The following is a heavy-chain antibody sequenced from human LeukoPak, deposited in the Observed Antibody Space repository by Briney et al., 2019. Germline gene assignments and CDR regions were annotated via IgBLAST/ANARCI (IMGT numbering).Heavy chain of an antibody. CDR3: AREGYYYDSSGYYSFDY. J-gene: IGHJ4*02. CDR2: IYYSGST. CDR1: GSSISSSSYY. Sequence: SETLSLTCTVSGSSISSSSYYWGWIRQPPGKGLEWIGSIYYSGSTYYNPSLKSRVTISVDTSKNQFSLKLSSVTAADTAVYYCAREGYYYDSSGYYSFDYWGQGTLVTVSS. V-gene: IGHV4-39*02. D-gene: IGHD3-22*01.